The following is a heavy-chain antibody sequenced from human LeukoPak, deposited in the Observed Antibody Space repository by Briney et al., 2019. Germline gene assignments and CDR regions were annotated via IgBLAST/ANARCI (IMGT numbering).Heavy chain of an antibody. J-gene: IGHJ6*03. Sequence: PSETLSLTCTVSGGSISSSSYYWGWIRQPPGKGLEWIGSIYYSGSTYYNPSLKSRVTISVDTSKNQFPLKLSSVTAADTAVYYCARAIRYYYYYYYMDVWGKGTTVTVSS. CDR3: ARAIRYYYYYYYMDV. V-gene: IGHV4-39*06. CDR1: GGSISSSSYY. CDR2: IYYSGST.